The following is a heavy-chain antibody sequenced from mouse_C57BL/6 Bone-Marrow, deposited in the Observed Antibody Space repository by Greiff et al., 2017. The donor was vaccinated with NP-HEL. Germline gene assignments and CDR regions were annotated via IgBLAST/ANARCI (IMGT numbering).Heavy chain of an antibody. CDR2: IYPSDSET. CDR1: GYTLTSYW. D-gene: IGHD1-1*01. J-gene: IGHJ1*03. CDR3: ARSTVVATRYFDV. Sequence: VQLQQPGAELVRPGSSVKLSCKASGYTLTSYWMDWVKQRPGQGLEWIGNIYPSDSETHYNQKFKDKATLTVDKSSSTAYMQLSSLTSEDSAVYYCARSTVVATRYFDVWGTGTTVTVSS. V-gene: IGHV1-61*01.